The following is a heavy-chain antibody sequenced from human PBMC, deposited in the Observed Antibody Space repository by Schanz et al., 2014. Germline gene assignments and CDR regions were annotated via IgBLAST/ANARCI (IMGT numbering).Heavy chain of an antibody. J-gene: IGHJ4*02. Sequence: QVQLVQSGGGVVQPGRPLRLSCAASGVTLRTYAIHWVRQAPGKGLEWVAVISYDESLKFYADSVKGRFIIFKDNSKNTVYLQMNNLRTEDTAVYYCARDCGSVTCFDYWGQGSLVTVSS. V-gene: IGHV3-30*04. CDR2: ISYDESLK. CDR1: GVTLRTYA. CDR3: ARDCGSVTCFDY. D-gene: IGHD3-10*01.